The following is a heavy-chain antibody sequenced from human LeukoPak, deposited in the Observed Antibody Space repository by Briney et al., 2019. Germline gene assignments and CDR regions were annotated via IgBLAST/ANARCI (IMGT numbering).Heavy chain of an antibody. D-gene: IGHD6-19*01. V-gene: IGHV3-30*18. CDR1: GFTFSSYG. CDR3: AKGSGIIAVAGFDY. Sequence: GGSLRLSCAASGFTFSSYGMHWVRQAPGKGLEWVAVISYDGSNKYYADSVKGRFTISRDNSKNTLYLQMNSLRAEDTAVYYCAKGSGIIAVAGFDYWGQGTLVTVSS. J-gene: IGHJ4*02. CDR2: ISYDGSNK.